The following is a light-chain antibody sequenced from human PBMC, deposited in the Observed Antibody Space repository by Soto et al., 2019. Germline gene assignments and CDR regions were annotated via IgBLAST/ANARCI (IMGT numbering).Light chain of an antibody. V-gene: IGLV1-47*01. J-gene: IGLJ3*02. CDR3: AAWDDSLSAVV. CDR2: RNN. Sequence: QSVLTQPPSASGTPGQRVIISCSGSISNLGSNFIYWYQQLQGAAPKLLISRNNERPSGVPDRFSGSKSGTSASLAISGLRSEDEADYHCAAWDDSLSAVVFGGGTKVTVL. CDR1: ISNLGSNF.